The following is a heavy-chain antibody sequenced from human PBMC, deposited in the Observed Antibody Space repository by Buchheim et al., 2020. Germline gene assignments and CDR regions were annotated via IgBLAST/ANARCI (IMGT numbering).Heavy chain of an antibody. Sequence: EVQLVESGGGLVQPGGSLRLSCAASGFTFSSYWMSWVRQAPGKGLEWVANIKQDGSEKYYVDSVKGRFTISRDNAKNSLYLQMNGLRAEDTAVYYCAREHIVVVTANDFGTADYWGQGTL. CDR1: GFTFSSYW. D-gene: IGHD2-21*02. CDR2: IKQDGSEK. J-gene: IGHJ4*02. CDR3: AREHIVVVTANDFGTADY. V-gene: IGHV3-7*01.